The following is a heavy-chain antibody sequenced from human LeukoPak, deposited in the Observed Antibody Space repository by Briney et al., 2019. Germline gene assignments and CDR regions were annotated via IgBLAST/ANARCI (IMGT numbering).Heavy chain of an antibody. CDR1: GFTFSSYS. V-gene: IGHV3-48*01. CDR3: ARPPALWFGEFDAFDI. J-gene: IGHJ3*02. D-gene: IGHD3-10*01. Sequence: GGSLRLSCAASGFTFSSYSMNWVRQAPGKGLEWVSYISSSSSTIYYADSVKGRFTISRDNAKNSLYLQMNSLRTEDTAVYYCARPPALWFGEFDAFDIWGQGTMVTVSS. CDR2: ISSSSSTI.